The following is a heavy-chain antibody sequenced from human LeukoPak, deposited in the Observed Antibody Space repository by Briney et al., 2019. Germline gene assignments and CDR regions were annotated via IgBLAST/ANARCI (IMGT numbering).Heavy chain of an antibody. D-gene: IGHD2-15*01. CDR1: GGSISSYY. CDR3: ASGGYCSGGSCYLDAFDI. V-gene: IGHV4-59*01. J-gene: IGHJ3*02. Sequence: SETLSLTCTVSGGSISSYYWSWLRQPPGKGLEGIGYIYYSGSTNYNPSLKSRVTISVDTSKNQFSLKLSSVTAADTAVYYCASGGYCSGGSCYLDAFDIWGQGTMVTVSS. CDR2: IYYSGST.